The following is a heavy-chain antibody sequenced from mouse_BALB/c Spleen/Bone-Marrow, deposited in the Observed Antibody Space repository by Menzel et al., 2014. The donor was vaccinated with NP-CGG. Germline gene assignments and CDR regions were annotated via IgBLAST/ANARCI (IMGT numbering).Heavy chain of an antibody. J-gene: IGHJ3*01. Sequence: VHLQQPGAELVKPGASVKLSCTSSGFNIRDTYIHWVKQRPEQGLEWIGKIDPAKDNTEYDPKFQGKATITADTPSNTAYLQLSSLTSEDTAVYYCARGVRQLGLPFWGQGTLVTVST. CDR1: GFNIRDTY. CDR2: IDPAKDNT. CDR3: ARGVRQLGLPF. D-gene: IGHD3-2*01. V-gene: IGHV14-3*02.